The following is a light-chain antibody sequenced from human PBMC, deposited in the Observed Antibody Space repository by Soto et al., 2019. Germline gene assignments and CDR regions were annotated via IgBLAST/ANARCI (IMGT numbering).Light chain of an antibody. CDR2: GAS. CDR1: QSVSSN. CDR3: QHYNNWPRT. V-gene: IGKV3-15*01. Sequence: EIVMTQSPATLSVSPGERATLSCRASQSVSSNLAWYQQKPGQAPRLLIYGASTRATGIPARCSGSGSGTEFTPTVSSLQSGDFAVYSCQHYNNWPRTFGLGTKVEFK. J-gene: IGKJ1*01.